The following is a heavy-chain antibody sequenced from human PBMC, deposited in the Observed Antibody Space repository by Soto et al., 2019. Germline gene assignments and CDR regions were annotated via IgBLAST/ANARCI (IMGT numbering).Heavy chain of an antibody. Sequence: EVQLVESGGDLVKPGGSLKLSCAASGFTSSNAWMNWVRQAPGKGLEWVGRIKSKTGAGTTDYAASVKGRFTISRDDSTNTLYLQMNSLKTEDTAVYYCSTGGYSDGFDSWGQGTLVTVSS. J-gene: IGHJ4*02. CDR3: STGGYSDGFDS. V-gene: IGHV3-15*01. CDR2: IKSKTGAGTT. CDR1: GFTSSNAW. D-gene: IGHD3-22*01.